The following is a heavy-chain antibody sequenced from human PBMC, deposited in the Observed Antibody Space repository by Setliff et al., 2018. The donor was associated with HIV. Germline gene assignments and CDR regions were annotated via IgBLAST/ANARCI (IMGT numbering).Heavy chain of an antibody. D-gene: IGHD6-19*01. J-gene: IGHJ6*03. V-gene: IGHV1-18*01. CDR2: ISPYNGNT. Sequence: ASVKVSCKASGYTFTSYDINWVRQATGQGLEWMGWISPYNGNTNYAQKVQGRVTMTTDTSTSTAYMELRSLRSDDTALYYCARVRNHLAVSPWYSYMDVWGKGTTVTVSS. CDR3: ARVRNHLAVSPWYSYMDV. CDR1: GYTFTSYD.